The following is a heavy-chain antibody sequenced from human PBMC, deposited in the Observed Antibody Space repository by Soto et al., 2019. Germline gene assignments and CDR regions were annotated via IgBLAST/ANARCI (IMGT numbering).Heavy chain of an antibody. Sequence: QITLKESGPTLVKPTQTLTLTCTFSGFSLTTNGVGVGWISQPPGKALEWLALIYWDDDQRYSPSLKSRFTIAKDTPKNQVVLTMTNMDPVDTATYYCAHDYVGFYGMDLWGQGTTVTVSS. CDR3: AHDYVGFYGMDL. CDR2: IYWDDDQ. J-gene: IGHJ6*02. D-gene: IGHD4-17*01. V-gene: IGHV2-5*02. CDR1: GFSLTTNGVG.